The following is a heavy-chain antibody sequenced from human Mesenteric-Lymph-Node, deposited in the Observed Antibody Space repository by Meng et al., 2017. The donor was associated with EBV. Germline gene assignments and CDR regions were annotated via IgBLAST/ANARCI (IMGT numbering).Heavy chain of an antibody. CDR2: VSSSGGTT. CDR1: GFSFSSNA. V-gene: IGHV3-23*01. J-gene: IGHJ4*02. D-gene: IGHD6-19*01. CDR3: AIRIAVNY. Sequence: EVDVLESGGGLLQPVGSMRLACAASGFSFSSNAMNWVRQAQGKGLEWVSAVSSSGGTTYYADSVKGRFTISRDNSKNTLYLQMNSLRAEDTAVYYCAIRIAVNYWGQGTLVTVSS.